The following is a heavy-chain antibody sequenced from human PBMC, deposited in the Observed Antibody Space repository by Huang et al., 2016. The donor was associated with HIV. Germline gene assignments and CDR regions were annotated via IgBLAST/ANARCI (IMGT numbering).Heavy chain of an antibody. CDR2: INQRGSD. CDR3: ERPKMTETPTDSTWSYFDF. V-gene: IGHV4-34*01. J-gene: IGHJ4*02. Sequence: QVRLERWGPRVLKPSDTLSLKCAVYGDSFSGYFWTWIRQSPVRGLEWIGEINQRGSDTDNPALKSRVSMSVDSSKNQFYLNLTDVSAADTAIYFCERPKMTETPTDSTWSYFDFWGQGSPVTVSS. D-gene: IGHD3-10*01. CDR1: GDSFSGYF.